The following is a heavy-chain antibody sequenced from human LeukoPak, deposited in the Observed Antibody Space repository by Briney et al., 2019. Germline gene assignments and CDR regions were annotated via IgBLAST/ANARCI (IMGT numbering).Heavy chain of an antibody. CDR1: GASVSSYY. CDR3: ASYSSSWSGVVNWFDP. J-gene: IGHJ5*02. V-gene: IGHV4-4*07. Sequence: PSETLSLTCTVSGASVSSYYWIWIRQPAGRGLEWIGRIDASGSTNYNPSLKSRVTMSVDSSKNRFSLKVSSVTAADTAVYYCASYSSSWSGVVNWFDPWGQGTLVTVSS. D-gene: IGHD6-13*01. CDR2: IDASGST.